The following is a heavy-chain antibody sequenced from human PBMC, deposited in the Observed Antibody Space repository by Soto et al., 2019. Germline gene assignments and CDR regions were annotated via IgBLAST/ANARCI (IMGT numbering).Heavy chain of an antibody. Sequence: SETLSLTCAVYGGSFSGYYWSWIRQPPGKGLEWIGEINHSGSTNYNPSLKSRVTISVDTSKNQFSLKLSSVTAADTAVYYCARHPYNWNYGSDYWGQGTLVTVSS. CDR1: GGSFSGYY. V-gene: IGHV4-34*01. D-gene: IGHD1-7*01. J-gene: IGHJ4*02. CDR3: ARHPYNWNYGSDY. CDR2: INHSGST.